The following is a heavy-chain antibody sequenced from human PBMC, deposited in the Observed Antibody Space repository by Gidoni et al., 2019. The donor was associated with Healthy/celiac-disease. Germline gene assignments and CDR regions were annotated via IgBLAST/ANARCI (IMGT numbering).Heavy chain of an antibody. Sequence: EVQLVESGGGLVQPGGTLRLYCAASGFTFSSYWMSWVRQAPGKGLEWVANIKQDGIVKYYGDPGKGPFTILRDNSKNSIYPPMNRLGAEDTALFFRARDLGDGYYGSGVVGHLGQGTLVTVSS. J-gene: IGHJ4*02. CDR3: ARDLGDGYYGSGVVGH. CDR1: GFTFSSYW. D-gene: IGHD3-10*01. CDR2: IKQDGIVK. V-gene: IGHV3-7*04.